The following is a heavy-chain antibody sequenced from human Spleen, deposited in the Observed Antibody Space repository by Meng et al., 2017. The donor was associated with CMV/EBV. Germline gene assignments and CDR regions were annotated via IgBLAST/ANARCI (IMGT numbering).Heavy chain of an antibody. Sequence: LRLSCAASGFTFSSYAMHWVRQAPGKGLEWVAVISYDGSNKYYADSVKGRFTISRDNSKNTLYLQMNSLRAEDTAVYYCARGLWITDYWGQGTLVTVSS. CDR2: ISYDGSNK. D-gene: IGHD5-12*01. CDR3: ARGLWITDY. V-gene: IGHV3-30*04. J-gene: IGHJ4*02. CDR1: GFTFSSYA.